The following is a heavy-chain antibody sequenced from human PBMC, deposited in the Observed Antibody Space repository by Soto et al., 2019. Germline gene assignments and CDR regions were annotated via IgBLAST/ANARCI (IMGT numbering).Heavy chain of an antibody. CDR1: GFPFSSYG. J-gene: IGHJ4*02. CDR3: ARDYDSSGYPRYYFDY. Sequence: HPGGSLRLSCAASGFPFSSYGMHWVRQAPGKGLEWVAVIWYDGSNKYYADSVKGRFTISRDNSKNTLYLQMNSLRAEDTAVYYCARDYDSSGYPRYYFDYWGQGTLVTLSS. CDR2: IWYDGSNK. D-gene: IGHD3-22*01. V-gene: IGHV3-33*01.